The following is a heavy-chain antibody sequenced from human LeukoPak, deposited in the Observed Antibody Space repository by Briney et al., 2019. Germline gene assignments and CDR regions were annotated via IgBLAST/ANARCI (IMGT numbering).Heavy chain of an antibody. CDR1: GFTFSSYA. V-gene: IGHV3-23*01. J-gene: IGHJ4*02. D-gene: IGHD4-17*01. CDR2: ISGSGGST. CDR3: ARGYGDYVSY. Sequence: GGSLRLSCAASGFTFSSYAMSWVRQAPGKGLEWVSAISGSGGSTYYADSEKGRFTISRDNSKNTLYLQMNSLRAEDTAVYYCARGYGDYVSYWGQGTLVTVSS.